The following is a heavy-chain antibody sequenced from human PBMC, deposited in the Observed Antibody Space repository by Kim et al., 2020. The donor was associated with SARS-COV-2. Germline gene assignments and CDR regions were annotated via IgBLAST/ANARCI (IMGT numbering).Heavy chain of an antibody. D-gene: IGHD6-19*01. CDR3: TRVNPIAGGWYDAFDI. Sequence: GGSLRLSCAASGFTFSGSTMHWVRQASGKGLEWVGRIRSKPNNYATAYAASVKGRFTISRDDSKNTAYLQMGSLKTEDTAVYYCTRVNPIAGGWYDAFDIWGQGTMVTVSS. CDR1: GFTFSGST. CDR2: IRSKPNNYAT. J-gene: IGHJ3*02. V-gene: IGHV3-73*01.